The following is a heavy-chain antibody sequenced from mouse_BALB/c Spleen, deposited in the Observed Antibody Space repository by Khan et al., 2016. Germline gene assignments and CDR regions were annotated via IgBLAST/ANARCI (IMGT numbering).Heavy chain of an antibody. CDR2: INTYSGES. J-gene: IGHJ1*01. V-gene: IGHV9-3-1*01. Sequence: QIQLVQSGPELKKPGKTVKISCKASGYTFTNYGMNWVKQAPGKGLKWMGWINTYSGESTYADDFKGRFAFSLETSANTAYLQINNLKNEDSATYCCARYHYYYGSSRYFDVWGAGTTVTVSS. CDR1: GYTFTNYG. D-gene: IGHD1-1*01. CDR3: ARYHYYYGSSRYFDV.